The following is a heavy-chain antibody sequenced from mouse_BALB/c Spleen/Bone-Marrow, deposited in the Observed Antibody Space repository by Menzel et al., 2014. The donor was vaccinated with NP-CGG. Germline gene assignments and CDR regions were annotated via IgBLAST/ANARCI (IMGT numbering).Heavy chain of an antibody. D-gene: IGHD2-14*01. V-gene: IGHV8-12*01. CDR3: ARNRYRYDDGPAWFAY. Sequence: QVTLKVCGPGILQPSQTLSLTCSFSGFSLSTSGMGVSWIRQPSGKGLEWLAHIYWDDDKRYNPSLKSRLTISKDTSSNQVFLKITSVDTADTATYYCARNRYRYDDGPAWFAYWGQGTLVTVSA. J-gene: IGHJ3*01. CDR1: GFSLSTSGMG. CDR2: IYWDDDK.